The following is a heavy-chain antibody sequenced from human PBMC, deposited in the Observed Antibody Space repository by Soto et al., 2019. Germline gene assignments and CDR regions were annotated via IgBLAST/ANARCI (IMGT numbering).Heavy chain of an antibody. D-gene: IGHD6-13*01. V-gene: IGHV5-51*01. CDR3: ARDTLSSSWNHYYYYGMDV. Sequence: PGESLKISCKGSGYSFIDYWIGWVRQVPGKGLEWMGVIYPGDSDTRYSPSFQGQVTISADKSISTAYLQWSSLKASDTAVYYCARDTLSSSWNHYYYYGMDVWGQGTTVTVSS. CDR1: GYSFIDYW. J-gene: IGHJ6*02. CDR2: IYPGDSDT.